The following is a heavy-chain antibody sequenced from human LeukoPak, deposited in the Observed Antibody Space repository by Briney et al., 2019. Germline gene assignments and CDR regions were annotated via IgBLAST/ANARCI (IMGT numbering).Heavy chain of an antibody. V-gene: IGHV1-18*01. D-gene: IGHD2-2*01. CDR2: ISAYNGNT. CDR1: GYTFTSYG. CDR3: ARVGHCSSTSCYPPWFDP. Sequence: ASVKVSCKASGYTFTSYGISWVRQAPGQGLEWMGWISAYNGNTNYAQKLQGRVTMTTDTSTSTAYMELRSLRSDDTAVYYCARVGHCSSTSCYPPWFDPWGQGTLLTVSS. J-gene: IGHJ5*02.